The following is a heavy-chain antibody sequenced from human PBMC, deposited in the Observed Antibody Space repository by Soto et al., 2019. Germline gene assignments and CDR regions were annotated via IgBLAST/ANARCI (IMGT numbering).Heavy chain of an antibody. CDR1: GDSVSSNSSA. V-gene: IGHV6-1*01. J-gene: IGHJ5*02. D-gene: IGHD6-6*01. Sequence: SQTLSLTCDIFGDSVSSNSSATNWIRQSPSRGLEWLGRTYYRSKWLNDNPISVRNRITINPDTSKNQLSLRLNSVTPVDTAVYCCARGIAADRGVWFDPWGQGTLVTVSS. CDR3: ARGIAADRGVWFDP. CDR2: TYYRSKWLN.